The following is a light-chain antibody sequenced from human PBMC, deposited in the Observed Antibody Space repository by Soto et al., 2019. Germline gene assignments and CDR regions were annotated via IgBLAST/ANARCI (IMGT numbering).Light chain of an antibody. CDR2: YVS. CDR3: CSSAGSSVV. CDR1: ISDVGGYNY. Sequence: QSALTQPRSVSGSPGQSVTISCTGTISDVGGYNYVSWYQQHPGKAPKLMIYYVSKRPSGFPDRFSGSKSGNTASLTISGLQAEDEADYYCCSSAGSSVVFCGGTKLTVL. J-gene: IGLJ2*01. V-gene: IGLV2-11*01.